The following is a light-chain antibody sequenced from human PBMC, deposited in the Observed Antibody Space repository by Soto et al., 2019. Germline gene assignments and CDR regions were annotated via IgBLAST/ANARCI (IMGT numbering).Light chain of an antibody. CDR3: QQYGTSSLS. CDR2: GAS. V-gene: IGKV3-20*01. J-gene: IGKJ4*01. CDR1: QGVSSSS. Sequence: EIVLTQSPGTLSLSPGERATLSCRASQGVSSSSLAWYQQKPGQAPRLLIYGASSRATGIPDRFSGSVSGTDCTLTISRLEPEDFAVYYCQQYGTSSLSFGGGTKVEIK.